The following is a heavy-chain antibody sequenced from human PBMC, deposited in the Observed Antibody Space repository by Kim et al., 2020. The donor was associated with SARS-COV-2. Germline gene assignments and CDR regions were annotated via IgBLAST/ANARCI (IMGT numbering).Heavy chain of an antibody. V-gene: IGHV4-39*01. CDR2: IYYSGST. CDR3: ARHSIRFLEWSSNNFNWFDP. CDR1: GGSISSSSYY. J-gene: IGHJ5*02. D-gene: IGHD3-3*01. Sequence: SETLSLTCTVSGGSISSSSYYWGWIRQPPGKGLEWIGSIYYSGSTYYNPSLKSRVTISVDTSKNQFSLKLSSVTAADTAVYYCARHSIRFLEWSSNNFNWFDPWGQGTLVTVSS.